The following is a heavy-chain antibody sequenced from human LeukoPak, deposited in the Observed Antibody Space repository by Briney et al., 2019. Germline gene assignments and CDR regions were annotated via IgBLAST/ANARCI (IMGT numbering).Heavy chain of an antibody. CDR3: AREMATISFFGY. CDR1: GGTFSSYA. J-gene: IGHJ4*02. V-gene: IGHV1-69*01. CDR2: IIPIFGTA. D-gene: IGHD5-24*01. Sequence: SVKVSCKASGGTFSSYAISWVRQAPGQGLEWMGGIIPIFGTANYAQKFQGRVTITADESTSTAYMELSSLRSEDTAVYYCAREMATISFFGYWGQGTLVTVSS.